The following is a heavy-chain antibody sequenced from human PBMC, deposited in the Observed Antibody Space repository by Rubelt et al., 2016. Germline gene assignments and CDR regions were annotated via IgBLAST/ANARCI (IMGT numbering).Heavy chain of an antibody. CDR3: AREQLERRYIDY. CDR1: GFTFSNYY. J-gene: IGHJ4*02. V-gene: IGHV3-21*01. CDR2: VSSSSTYI. Sequence: EVQLVESGGGLVQPGGSLRLSCAASGFTFSNYYMSWVRQTPGKGLEWVSSVSSSSTYIYYADSVKGRFTIPRYNAKNSLYLQMNSLRAEDTAIYYCAREQLERRYIDYWGQGTLVTVSS. D-gene: IGHD1-1*01.